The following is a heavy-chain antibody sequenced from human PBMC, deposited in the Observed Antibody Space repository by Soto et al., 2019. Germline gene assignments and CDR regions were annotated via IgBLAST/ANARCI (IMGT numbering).Heavy chain of an antibody. V-gene: IGHV3-30*18. J-gene: IGHJ3*02. CDR1: GFTFSSYG. D-gene: IGHD3-10*01. CDR2: ISYDGSNK. Sequence: SLRLSCAASGFTFSSYGMHWVRQAPGKGLEWVAVISYDGSNKYYADSVKGRFTISRDNSKNTLYLQMNSLRAEDTAVYYCAKAEIDGSGSFAFEIWGKGTMVTV. CDR3: AKAEIDGSGSFAFEI.